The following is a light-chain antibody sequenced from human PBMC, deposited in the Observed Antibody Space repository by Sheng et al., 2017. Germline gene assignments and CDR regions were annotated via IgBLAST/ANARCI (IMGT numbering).Light chain of an antibody. CDR3: QQSYNIPRT. CDR2: DAS. Sequence: EIVLTQSPATLSLSPGERATLSCRASESVSSYLAWYQQKPGQAPRLLIYDASKRATGIPARFSGSGSGTDFALTISSLAPEDFATYYCQQSYNIPRTFGQGTRLEIK. V-gene: IGKV3-11*01. J-gene: IGKJ2*01. CDR1: ESVSSY.